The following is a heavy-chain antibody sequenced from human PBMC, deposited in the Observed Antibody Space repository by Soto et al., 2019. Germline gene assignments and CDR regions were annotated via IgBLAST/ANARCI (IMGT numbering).Heavy chain of an antibody. CDR3: ARGASTDCSNGVCSFFYNHDMDV. V-gene: IGHV1-2*04. Sequence: ASVKVSCKASGYSFTDYHIHWVRQAPGQGLEWLGRINPKSGGTSTAQKFQGWVTMTTDTSISTASMELTRLTSDDTAIYYCARGASTDCSNGVCSFFYNHDMDVWGKGPTVTVSS. CDR1: GYSFTDYH. J-gene: IGHJ6*04. CDR2: INPKSGGT. D-gene: IGHD2-8*01.